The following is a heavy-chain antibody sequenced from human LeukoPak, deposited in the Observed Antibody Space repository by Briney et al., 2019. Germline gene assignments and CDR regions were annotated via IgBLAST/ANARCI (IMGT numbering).Heavy chain of an antibody. Sequence: SETLSLTCAVSGGSISSGGYSWSWIRQPPGKGLEWIGYIYYSGSTNYNPSLKSRVSISVDTSKNQFSLKLSSVTAADTAVYYCARHAELWLAHFDYWGQGTLVTVSS. CDR2: IYYSGST. V-gene: IGHV4-61*08. J-gene: IGHJ4*02. CDR1: GGSISSGGYS. CDR3: ARHAELWLAHFDY. D-gene: IGHD6-19*01.